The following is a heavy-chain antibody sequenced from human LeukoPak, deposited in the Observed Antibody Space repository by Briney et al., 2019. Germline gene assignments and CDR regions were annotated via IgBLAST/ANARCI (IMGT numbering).Heavy chain of an antibody. V-gene: IGHV4-61*02. J-gene: IGHJ5*02. CDR2: IYTSGST. CDR1: GGSISSGSYY. D-gene: IGHD5-12*01. CDR3: ARDLGYGNWFDP. Sequence: SETLSLTCTVSGGSISSGSYYWSWIRQPAGKGLEWIGRIYTSGSTNYNPSLKIRVTISVDTSKNQFSLKLSSVTAADTAVYYCARDLGYGNWFDPWGQGTLVTVSS.